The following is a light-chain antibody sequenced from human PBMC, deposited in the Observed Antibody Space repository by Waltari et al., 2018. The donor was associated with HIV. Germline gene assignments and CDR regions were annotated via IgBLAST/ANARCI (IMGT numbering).Light chain of an antibody. CDR2: EVS. V-gene: IGLV2-8*01. CDR1: THDVGGYNY. J-gene: IGLJ3*02. Sequence: QAALTQPPSTSGSPRPCVTISCTVTTHDVGGYNYVFWYQQHPGTAPKLMIYEVSKRPSGVPDRFSGSKSGSTASLTVPGLQAEDEADYYCSSYAGSHSRGVFGGGTKLTVL. CDR3: SSYAGSHSRGV.